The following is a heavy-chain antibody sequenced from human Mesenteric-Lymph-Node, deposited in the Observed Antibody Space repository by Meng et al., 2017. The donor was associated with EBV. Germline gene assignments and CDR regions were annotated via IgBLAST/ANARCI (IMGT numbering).Heavy chain of an antibody. Sequence: QAQGVQFGGEVKKPGSSVKVSCRISGGTFNSYAISWVRQAPGQGLEWMGGIIPIYGRANYAQRFQGRVTITADESTSTAYMELSILTSEDTAVYYCARGDDSGDYACSSWGQGALVTASS. D-gene: IGHD4-17*01. CDR3: ARGDDSGDYACSS. CDR2: IIPIYGRA. J-gene: IGHJ5*02. CDR1: GGTFNSYA. V-gene: IGHV1-69*01.